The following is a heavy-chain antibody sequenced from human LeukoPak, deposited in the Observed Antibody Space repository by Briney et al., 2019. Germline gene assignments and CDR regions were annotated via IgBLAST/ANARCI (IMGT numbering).Heavy chain of an antibody. D-gene: IGHD1-26*01. Sequence: PSETLSLTCTVSGGSISSYYWGWIRQPAGKGLEWIGRIYTSGSTNYNPSLKSRVTISVDTSKNQFSLKLSSVTAADTAVYYCARIGSYPLYYFDYWGQGTLVTVSS. V-gene: IGHV4-4*07. CDR2: IYTSGST. CDR3: ARIGSYPLYYFDY. CDR1: GGSISSYY. J-gene: IGHJ4*02.